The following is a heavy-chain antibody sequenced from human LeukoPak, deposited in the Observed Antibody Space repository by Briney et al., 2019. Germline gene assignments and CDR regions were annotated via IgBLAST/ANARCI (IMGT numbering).Heavy chain of an antibody. V-gene: IGHV4-28*05. J-gene: IGHJ3*02. CDR1: GDSITRSDW. D-gene: IGHD1-26*01. CDR2: IYYSGRV. Sequence: KTSDTLSLPCAVSGDSITRSDWWAWIRQPPGKGLEWLGNIYYSGRVYHNPSLQTRVTMSVDSSKNQFSLRLGSVTAVDTAVYFCAKTRSGTYYGDSFDMWGQGIWVTVSS. CDR3: AKTRSGTYYGDSFDM.